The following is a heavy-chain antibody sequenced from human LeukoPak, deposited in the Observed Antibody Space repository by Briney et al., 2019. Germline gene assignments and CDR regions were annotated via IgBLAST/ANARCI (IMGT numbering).Heavy chain of an antibody. CDR3: ARRGGSADAFDI. V-gene: IGHV4-30-2*01. D-gene: IGHD3-10*01. J-gene: IGHJ3*02. CDR2: IYHSGST. Sequence: PSETLSLTCAVSGGSISSGGYSWSWIRQPPGKGLEWIGYIYHSGSTYYNPSLKSRGTISVDRSKNQFSLKLSSVTAADTAVYYCARRGGSADAFDIWGQGTMVTVSS. CDR1: GGSISSGGYS.